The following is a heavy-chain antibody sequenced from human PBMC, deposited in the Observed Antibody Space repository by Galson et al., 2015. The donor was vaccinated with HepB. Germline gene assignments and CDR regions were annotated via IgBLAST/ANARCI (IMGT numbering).Heavy chain of an antibody. D-gene: IGHD1-14*01. Sequence: SLRLSCAASRFTFSSYAMTWIRQAPGKGLEWVSGISGGSGGTCYADSVKGRFTISRDNSKNTLYLQVNSLRAEDTAVYYCAKGPEWNPTNYFDYWGQGTLVTVSS. J-gene: IGHJ4*02. CDR3: AKGPEWNPTNYFDY. CDR1: RFTFSSYA. V-gene: IGHV3-23*01. CDR2: ISGGSGGT.